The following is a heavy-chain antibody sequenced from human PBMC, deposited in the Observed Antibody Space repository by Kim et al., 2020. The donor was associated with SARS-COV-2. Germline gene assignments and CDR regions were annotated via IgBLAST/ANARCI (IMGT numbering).Heavy chain of an antibody. CDR1: GYSISSGYY. D-gene: IGHD3-10*01. Sequence: SETLSLTCTVSGYSISSGYYWGWIRQPPGKGLEWIGSIYHSGSTYYNPSLKSRVTISVDTSKNQFSLKLSSVTAADTAVYYCARDPTSRAFDPWGQGTLVTVSS. CDR3: ARDPTSRAFDP. J-gene: IGHJ5*02. CDR2: IYHSGST. V-gene: IGHV4-38-2*02.